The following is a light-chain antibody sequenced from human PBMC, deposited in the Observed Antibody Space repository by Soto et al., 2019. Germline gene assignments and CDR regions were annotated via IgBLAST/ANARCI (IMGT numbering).Light chain of an antibody. CDR1: SSNIGSRT. V-gene: IGLV1-44*01. Sequence: QAVVTQTPSASGTPGQRITISCSGSSSNIGSRTVNWYQQFPGTAPKVLIYSNTQRPSGVPDRFSASKSGTTASLAISGLQSEDEADYYCAAWDDSLNAHVFGGGTKVTVL. J-gene: IGLJ2*01. CDR3: AAWDDSLNAHV. CDR2: SNT.